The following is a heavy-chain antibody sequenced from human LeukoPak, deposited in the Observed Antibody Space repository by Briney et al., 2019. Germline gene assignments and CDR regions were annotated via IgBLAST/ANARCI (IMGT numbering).Heavy chain of an antibody. CDR1: GFTFSSYE. J-gene: IGHJ4*02. D-gene: IGHD2-21*02. V-gene: IGHV3-30*02. CDR2: TWNHGNDQ. CDR3: AKDSGGGDCAFDY. Sequence: GGSLRLSCAASGFTFSSYEMNWVRQAPGKGLEWVGFTWNHGNDQEYADSVKGRFTISRDNSKNTLYLQMNSLKPEDTAVYYCAKDSGGGDCAFDYWGQGTLVTVSS.